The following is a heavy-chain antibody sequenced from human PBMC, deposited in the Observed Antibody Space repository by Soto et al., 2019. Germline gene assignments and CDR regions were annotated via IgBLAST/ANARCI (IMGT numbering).Heavy chain of an antibody. D-gene: IGHD1-26*01. Sequence: EVQLLESGGGLVQPGGSLRLSCAASGFTFSSYAMSWVRQAPGKGLEWVSAISGSGGSTYYADSVKGRFTISRDNSKNTRYLQMNSLRAEDTAVYYCAKDGRWELTPFDYWGQGTLVTVSS. CDR3: AKDGRWELTPFDY. V-gene: IGHV3-23*01. CDR2: ISGSGGST. CDR1: GFTFSSYA. J-gene: IGHJ4*02.